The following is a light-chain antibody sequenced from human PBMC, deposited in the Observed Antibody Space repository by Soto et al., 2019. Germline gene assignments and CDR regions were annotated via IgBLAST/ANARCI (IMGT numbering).Light chain of an antibody. CDR3: QQYGRSPFT. V-gene: IGKV3-20*01. CDR1: QKILNNF. Sequence: EIVLTQSPGTLSLSPGERATLSCRASQKILNNFLAWFQQKPGLAPRLLIHGASTRASGVPDRFSGGGSGTDFVLTISRLEPEDFAVYYCQQYGRSPFTFGLGTKLQIK. J-gene: IGKJ2*01. CDR2: GAS.